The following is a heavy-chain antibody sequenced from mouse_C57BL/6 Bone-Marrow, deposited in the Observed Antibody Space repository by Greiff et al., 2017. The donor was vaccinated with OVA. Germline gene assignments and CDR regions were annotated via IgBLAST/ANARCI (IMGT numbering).Heavy chain of an antibody. V-gene: IGHV1-82*01. CDR3: ARIYYDGSFYAVYY. J-gene: IGHJ4*01. CDR1: GYAFSSSW. Sequence: VQLQQPGPELVKPGASVKISCKASGYAFSSSWMNWVKQRPGKGLEWIGRIYPGDGDTNYNGKFKGKATLTADKSSSTAYMQLSSLTSEDAAVYCCARIYYDGSFYAVYYWGQGTSVTVSS. CDR2: IYPGDGDT. D-gene: IGHD1-1*01.